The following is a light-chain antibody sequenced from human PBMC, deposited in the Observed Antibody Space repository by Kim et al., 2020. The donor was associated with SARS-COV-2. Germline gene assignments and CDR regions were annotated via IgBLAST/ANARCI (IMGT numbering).Light chain of an antibody. CDR1: ESINSDF. V-gene: IGKV3-20*01. Sequence: PGERATLSCRATESINSDFLAWYQQTPGQAPRLLIYDASSRATGIPDRFSGSGSGTDFTLTISRLETEDFAVYYCQQYGSSPFTFGPGTKVDIK. CDR2: DAS. CDR3: QQYGSSPFT. J-gene: IGKJ3*01.